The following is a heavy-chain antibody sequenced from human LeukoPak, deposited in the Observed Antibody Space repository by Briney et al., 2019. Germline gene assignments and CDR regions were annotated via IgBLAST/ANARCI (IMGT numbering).Heavy chain of an antibody. J-gene: IGHJ3*02. Sequence: ASVTVSFKVSGYTLTELSMHWVRQAPGKGLEWMGGFDPEDGETIYAQKFQGRVAMTEDTSTDTAYMELSSLRSEDTAVYYCATYPRITMVRSLPDAFDIWGQGTMVTVSS. D-gene: IGHD3-10*01. V-gene: IGHV1-24*01. CDR1: GYTLTELS. CDR2: FDPEDGET. CDR3: ATYPRITMVRSLPDAFDI.